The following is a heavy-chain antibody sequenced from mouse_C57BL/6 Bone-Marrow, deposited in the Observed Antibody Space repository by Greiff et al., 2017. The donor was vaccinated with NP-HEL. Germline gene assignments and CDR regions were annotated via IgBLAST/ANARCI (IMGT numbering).Heavy chain of an antibody. CDR1: GYTFTDYE. CDR3: TRSGGYYVYFDY. CDR2: IDPETGGT. J-gene: IGHJ2*01. V-gene: IGHV1-15*01. D-gene: IGHD2-3*01. Sequence: VQLQQSGAELVRPGASVTLSCKASGYTFTDYEMHWVKQTPVHGLEWIGAIDPETGGTAYNQKFKGKAILTADKSSSTAYMELRSLTSEDSAVYYCTRSGGYYVYFDYWGQGTTLTVSS.